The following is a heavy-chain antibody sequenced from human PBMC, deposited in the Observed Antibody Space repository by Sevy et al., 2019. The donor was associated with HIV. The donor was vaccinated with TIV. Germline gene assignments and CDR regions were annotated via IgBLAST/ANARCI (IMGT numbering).Heavy chain of an antibody. CDR1: GYTLTELS. V-gene: IGHV1-24*01. D-gene: IGHD3-22*01. CDR3: STTRDYYDSSGYPFDY. CDR2: FDPEDGET. J-gene: IGHJ4*02. Sequence: ASVKVSCKVSGYTLTELSMHWVRQAPGKGLEWMATFDPEDGETIYAQKFQGRVTMTEDTSTDTAYMELSSLRSEDMAVYYCSTTRDYYDSSGYPFDYWGQGTLVTVSS.